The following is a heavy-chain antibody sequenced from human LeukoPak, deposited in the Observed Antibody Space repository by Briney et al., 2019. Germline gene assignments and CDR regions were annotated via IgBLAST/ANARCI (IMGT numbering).Heavy chain of an antibody. CDR1: GFTFTNYF. J-gene: IGHJ4*02. CDR2: IKHDGSEK. CDR3: ATDRGWRTSGYYLYYFEY. D-gene: IGHD3-3*01. Sequence: GGSLRLSCAASGFTFTNYFMSWVRQAPGKGLEWVASIKHDGSEKYYVDSVRGRFTISRDNTMNSLYLQMSSLRAEDTAVYYCATDRGWRTSGYYLYYFEYWGQGTLVTFSS. V-gene: IGHV3-7*01.